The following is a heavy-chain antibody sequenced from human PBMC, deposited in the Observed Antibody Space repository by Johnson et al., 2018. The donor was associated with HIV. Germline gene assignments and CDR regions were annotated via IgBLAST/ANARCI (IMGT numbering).Heavy chain of an antibody. D-gene: IGHD6-19*01. J-gene: IGHJ3*02. V-gene: IGHV3-11*04. CDR2: ISSSGSTI. CDR3: ARLERLGGLSRVLDM. Sequence: QVQLVESGGGVVRPGGSLRLSCAASGFTFSDYYMSWIRQAPGKGLEWVSYISSSGSTIYYADSVKGRFTISRDNAKNSLYLQMNYLRVEDTAVYYCARLERLGGLSRVLDMWGQGTMVTVSS. CDR1: GFTFSDYY.